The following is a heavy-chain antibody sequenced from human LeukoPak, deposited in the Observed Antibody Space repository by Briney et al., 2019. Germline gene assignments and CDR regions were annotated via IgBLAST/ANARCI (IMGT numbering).Heavy chain of an antibody. V-gene: IGHV4-59*08. CDR3: ARKGEECSSTSCYDEAFDI. CDR1: GGSMSSYY. D-gene: IGHD2-2*01. Sequence: SEAPSLICSVSGGSMSSYYWGWIWQPPGKGLEWIGYIYYSGNTNYNPSLKRRVTISVDTSKNQLSLKLSSVTAADTAVYYCARKGEECSSTSCYDEAFDIWGQGTMVTVSS. CDR2: IYYSGNT. J-gene: IGHJ3*02.